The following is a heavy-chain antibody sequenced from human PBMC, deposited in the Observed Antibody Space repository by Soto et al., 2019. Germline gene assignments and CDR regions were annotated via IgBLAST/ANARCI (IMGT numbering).Heavy chain of an antibody. CDR3: ARDSYDSSGSSGYSFDY. CDR1: GGSISSGDYY. D-gene: IGHD3-22*01. CDR2: IYYGGST. J-gene: IGHJ4*02. Sequence: QVQLQESGPGLLEPSQTLTLTCTVSGGSISSGDYYWNWIRQPPGKGLEWIGYIYYGGSTYYNPSLKSRVTISVDTSKNQFSLKLSSVTAADTAVYYCARDSYDSSGSSGYSFDYWGQGTLVTVSS. V-gene: IGHV4-30-4*01.